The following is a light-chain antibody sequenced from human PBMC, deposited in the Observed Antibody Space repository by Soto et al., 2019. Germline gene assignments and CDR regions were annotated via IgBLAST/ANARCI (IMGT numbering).Light chain of an antibody. CDR3: QHYGSSRWT. J-gene: IGKJ1*01. CDR1: QSVSSTY. Sequence: EIVLTQSPGTLSLSPGERATLSCRASQSVSSTYLAWSQQKPGQAPRLLIYGASSRATGIPDRFSGSGSGTDFTLTISRLEPEDFAVYYCQHYGSSRWTFGQGTRVDI. CDR2: GAS. V-gene: IGKV3-20*01.